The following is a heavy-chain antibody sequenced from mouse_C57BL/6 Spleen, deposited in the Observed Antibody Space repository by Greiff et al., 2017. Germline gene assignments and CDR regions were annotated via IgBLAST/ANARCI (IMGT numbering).Heavy chain of an antibody. CDR3: TTASDGNDND. V-gene: IGHV14-1*01. D-gene: IGHD2-2*01. CDR1: GFNIKDYY. Sequence: EVQLQQSGAELVRPGASVKLSCTASGFNIKDYYMHWVKQRPEQGLEWIGRIDPEDGDTESAPKFPGKATMTADTSTNTAYLQLSSLTSEDTAVYYCTTASDGNDNDWGQGTTLTVSA. J-gene: IGHJ2*01. CDR2: IDPEDGDT.